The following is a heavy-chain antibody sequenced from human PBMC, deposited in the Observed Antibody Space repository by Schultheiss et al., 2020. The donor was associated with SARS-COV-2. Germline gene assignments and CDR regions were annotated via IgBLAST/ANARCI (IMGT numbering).Heavy chain of an antibody. CDR2: IYYSGST. Sequence: SQTLSLTCTVSGGSISSYYWSWIRQPPGKGLEWIGYIYYSGSTNYNPSLKSRVTISVDTSKNQFSLKLSSVTAADTAVYYCALAAAGVGGGFDYWGQGTLVTVSS. V-gene: IGHV4-59*12. D-gene: IGHD6-13*01. CDR3: ALAAAGVGGGFDY. CDR1: GGSISSYY. J-gene: IGHJ4*02.